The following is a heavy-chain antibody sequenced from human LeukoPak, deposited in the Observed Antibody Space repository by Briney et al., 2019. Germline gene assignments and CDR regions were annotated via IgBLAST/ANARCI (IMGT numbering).Heavy chain of an antibody. Sequence: SETLSLTCAVYGGSFSGYYWSWIRQPPGKGLEWIGEINHSGSTNYNPSLKSRVTISVDTSKNQFSLKLSSVTAADTAVYYCARGINESSGYGDWFDPWGQGTLVTVSS. CDR3: ARGINESSGYGDWFDP. CDR2: INHSGST. J-gene: IGHJ5*02. CDR1: GGSFSGYY. V-gene: IGHV4-34*01. D-gene: IGHD3-22*01.